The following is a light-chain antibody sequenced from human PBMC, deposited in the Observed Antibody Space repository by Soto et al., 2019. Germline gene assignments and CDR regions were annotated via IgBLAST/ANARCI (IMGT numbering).Light chain of an antibody. Sequence: DIVMTQSPDSLAVSLGERATINCKSSQSVLYSSNNKNYLAWYQQKPGQPPKLLIYWASTRESGVPDRFSGSGSGTDFTLTISSLQAEDVADYYCQQYYSTPPYTFGQGTKVDIK. CDR3: QQYYSTPPYT. CDR2: WAS. J-gene: IGKJ2*01. V-gene: IGKV4-1*01. CDR1: QSVLYSSNNKNY.